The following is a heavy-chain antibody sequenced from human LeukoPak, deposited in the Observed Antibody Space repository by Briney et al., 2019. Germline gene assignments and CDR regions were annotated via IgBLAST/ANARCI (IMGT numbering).Heavy chain of an antibody. CDR2: IYPGDSDT. CDR3: ARPSSLYSGTTEYY. V-gene: IGHV5-51*01. J-gene: IGHJ4*02. CDR1: GYSCTDYW. D-gene: IGHD4-23*01. Sequence: GESLKISCKASGYSCTDYWIVWVRQMPGKGLEWMGAIYPGDSDTRYSPSLDGQVTISADKSVSTTYLQWSSLQASDTAMYYSARPSSLYSGTTEYYWGQGTLVTVSS.